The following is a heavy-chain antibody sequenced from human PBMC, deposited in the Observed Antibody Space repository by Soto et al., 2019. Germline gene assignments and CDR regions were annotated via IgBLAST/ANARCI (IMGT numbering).Heavy chain of an antibody. V-gene: IGHV3-33*06. J-gene: IGHJ6*02. Sequence: QVQLVESGGGVVQPGRSLRLSCAASGFTFSSYGMHWVRQAPGKGLECVAVIWYDGSNKYYGDSVKGRFTISRDNSKNKLYLQMNSLRVEDTAVYYCAKDQGAYTGDGMDVWGQGTTVTVSS. CDR2: IWYDGSNK. CDR3: AKDQGAYTGDGMDV. D-gene: IGHD2-21*01. CDR1: GFTFSSYG.